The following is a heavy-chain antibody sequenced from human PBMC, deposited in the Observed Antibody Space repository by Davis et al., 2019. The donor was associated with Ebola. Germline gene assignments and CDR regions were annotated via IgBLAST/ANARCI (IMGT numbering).Heavy chain of an antibody. Sequence: SVSVSCKASGYTFTSYAMHWVRQAPGQRLEWMGWINAGNGNTKYSQKFQGRVTITRDTSASTAYMELSSLRSEDTAVYYCARGERIVVVVAATRGGPFDPWGQGTLVTVSS. V-gene: IGHV1-3*01. CDR2: INAGNGNT. J-gene: IGHJ5*02. D-gene: IGHD2-15*01. CDR1: GYTFTSYA. CDR3: ARGERIVVVVAATRGGPFDP.